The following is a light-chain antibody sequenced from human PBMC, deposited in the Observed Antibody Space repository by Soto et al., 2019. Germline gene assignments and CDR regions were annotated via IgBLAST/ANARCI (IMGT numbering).Light chain of an antibody. Sequence: DIVMTQSPDSLAVSLGERATINCKSSQNVLSSSNNRNFLAWYQQKPRQPPKLLISWASTRESGVPDRFSGSGSGTDFTLANSSLHAEHVAVYYCQQYYGDPLTFDGVTKVEIK. CDR1: QNVLSSSNNRNF. CDR2: WAS. V-gene: IGKV4-1*01. CDR3: QQYYGDPLT. J-gene: IGKJ4*01.